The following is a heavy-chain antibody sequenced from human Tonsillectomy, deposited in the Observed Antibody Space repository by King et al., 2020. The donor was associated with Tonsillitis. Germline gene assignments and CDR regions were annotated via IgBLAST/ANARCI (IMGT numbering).Heavy chain of an antibody. CDR2: IIPTFQTP. Sequence: VQLVESGPEVKRPGSSVKVSCKASGGAFSTHAINWVRQAPGQGLEWMGGIIPTFQTPIYAQKFQDRVIITADESTTTAYMEVRSLTSEDTAVYYCARDSGDYYESSGFRGHYFDFWGQGTLVTVSS. V-gene: IGHV1-69*01. CDR1: GGAFSTHA. J-gene: IGHJ4*02. D-gene: IGHD3-22*01. CDR3: ARDSGDYYESSGFRGHYFDF.